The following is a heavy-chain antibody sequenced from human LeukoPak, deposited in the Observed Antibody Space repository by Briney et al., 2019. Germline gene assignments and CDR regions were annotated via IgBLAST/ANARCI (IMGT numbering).Heavy chain of an antibody. CDR3: AREVIGYGLNYFDY. Sequence: GGSLRLSCAASGFTFDEYAMHWVRQAPGKGLEWVSGISYSSGTIGYVDSVKGRFTISRDNAKNSLYLQMNSLRAEDTAVYYCAREVIGYGLNYFDYWGQGTLVTVSS. CDR2: ISYSSGTI. CDR1: GFTFDEYA. V-gene: IGHV3-9*01. D-gene: IGHD2/OR15-2a*01. J-gene: IGHJ4*02.